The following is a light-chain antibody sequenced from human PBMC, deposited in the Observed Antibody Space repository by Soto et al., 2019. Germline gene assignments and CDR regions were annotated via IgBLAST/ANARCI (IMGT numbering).Light chain of an antibody. Sequence: QSALTQPASVSGSPGQSITISCTGSSSDVGGYKYVSWYQQHPGKAPKLMIFEVSNRPSGVSNRFSGSKSGNTASLTISGRQAEDEGDYYCCSYTGGTTLVCGGGTKVTVL. CDR1: SSDVGGYKY. J-gene: IGLJ2*01. V-gene: IGLV2-14*01. CDR3: CSYTGGTTLV. CDR2: EVS.